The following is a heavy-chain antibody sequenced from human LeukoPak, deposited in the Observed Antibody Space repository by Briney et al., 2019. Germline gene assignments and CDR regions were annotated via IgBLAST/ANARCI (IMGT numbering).Heavy chain of an antibody. V-gene: IGHV3-13*04. Sequence: GGSLRLSCAASGFTFSSYDMHWVRQVTGKGLEWVSGIDIGGGTYYPGSVKGRFTISRANAQNSLYLQMTNLRAGDTAMYYCARGMGSGSSSVFDFWGQGTLVTVSS. CDR3: ARGMGSGSSSVFDF. CDR1: GFTFSSYD. J-gene: IGHJ4*02. D-gene: IGHD3-10*01. CDR2: IDIGGGT.